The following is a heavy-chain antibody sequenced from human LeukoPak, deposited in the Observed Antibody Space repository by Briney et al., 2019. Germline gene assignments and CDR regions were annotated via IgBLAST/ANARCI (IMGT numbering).Heavy chain of an antibody. J-gene: IGHJ4*02. V-gene: IGHV4-61*02. Sequence: SQTLSLTCTVSGGSISSGSYYWSWIRQPAGKGLEWIGRIYPSGSTNSNPSLKSRVTVSIDTSKKHFSLKLSSVTAADAAVYYCAVSSSLHHFDYWGQGTLVTVSS. CDR3: AVSSSLHHFDY. CDR2: IYPSGST. CDR1: GGSISSGSYY. D-gene: IGHD6-13*01.